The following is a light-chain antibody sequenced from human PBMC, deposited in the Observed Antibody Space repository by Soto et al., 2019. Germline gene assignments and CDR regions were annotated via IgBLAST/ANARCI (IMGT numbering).Light chain of an antibody. V-gene: IGKV3-15*01. CDR1: RSVATN. Sequence: EKVMTQSPATPSVSPGERATLPCRASRSVATNLAWYQQTPGQAPRLLIYGASTRATGLPPRFSASGSGTEFTLTISSLQSEDSAVYYCQQYNSWPWTFGQGTKVDIK. CDR3: QQYNSWPWT. CDR2: GAS. J-gene: IGKJ1*01.